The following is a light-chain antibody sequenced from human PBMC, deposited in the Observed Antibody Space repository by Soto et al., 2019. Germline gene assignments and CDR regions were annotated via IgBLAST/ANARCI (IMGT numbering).Light chain of an antibody. Sequence: EIVLTQSPATLSLSPGERASLSCRASESVGSSLAWYQHKPGQAPRLLIYDVSNRATGIPARFSGSGSGTAFTLTISSLEPEDFAFYYCQQCVSWPPFTFGPGTRLDI. CDR1: ESVGSS. CDR3: QQCVSWPPFT. V-gene: IGKV3-11*01. CDR2: DVS. J-gene: IGKJ3*01.